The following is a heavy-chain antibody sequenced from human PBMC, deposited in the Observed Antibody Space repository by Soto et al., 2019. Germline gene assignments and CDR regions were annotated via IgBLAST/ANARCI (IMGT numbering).Heavy chain of an antibody. CDR1: GGTFSSYA. D-gene: IGHD3-22*01. J-gene: IGHJ4*02. V-gene: IGHV1-69*06. CDR2: IIPIFGTA. CDR3: ASHYYDSSGYSYYFDY. Sequence: QVQLVQSGAEVKKPGSSVKVSCKASGGTFSSYAISWVRQAPGQGLEWMGGIIPIFGTANYALKFQGRVTITADKSTSTAYMELSSLRSEDTAVYYCASHYYDSSGYSYYFDYWGQGTLVTVSS.